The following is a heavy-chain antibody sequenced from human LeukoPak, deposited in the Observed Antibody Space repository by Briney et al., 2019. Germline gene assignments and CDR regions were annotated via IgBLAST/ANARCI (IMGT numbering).Heavy chain of an antibody. CDR2: IYHSGST. CDR1: GGSISSSNW. V-gene: IGHV4-4*02. J-gene: IGHJ5*02. Sequence: SGTLSPTCAVSGGSISSSNWWSWVRPPPGKGLEWIGEIYHSGSTNYNPSLKSRVTISVDKSKNQFSLKLSSVTAAGTAVYYCARRGLGAARNWFDPWGQGTLVTVSS. CDR3: ARRGLGAARNWFDP. D-gene: IGHD3-3*01.